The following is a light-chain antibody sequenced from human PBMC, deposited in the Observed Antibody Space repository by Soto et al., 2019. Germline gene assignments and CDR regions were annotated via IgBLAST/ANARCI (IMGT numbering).Light chain of an antibody. Sequence: QSVLTQPPSASGTPGQRVTISCSGSSSNIGSNTVNWYQQLPGTAPKLLIYSNDQRPSGVPDRFSASKSGTSASLAISGLQSEDEADYYCAAWDDCLNGVVFGGGTKLTVL. CDR2: SND. CDR1: SSNIGSNT. V-gene: IGLV1-44*01. J-gene: IGLJ2*01. CDR3: AAWDDCLNGVV.